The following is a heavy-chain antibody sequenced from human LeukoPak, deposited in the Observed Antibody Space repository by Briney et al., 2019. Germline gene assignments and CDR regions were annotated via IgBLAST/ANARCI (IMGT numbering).Heavy chain of an antibody. V-gene: IGHV3-21*01. CDR1: GFTFSSYS. CDR3: ARDRSFAVDY. Sequence: GGSLRLSCAAPGFTFSSYSMNWVRQAPGKGLEWVSSISSSSSYIYYADSVKGRFTISRDNAKNSLYLQMNSLRAEDTAVYYCARDRSFAVDYWGQGTLVTVSS. D-gene: IGHD2/OR15-2a*01. CDR2: ISSSSSYI. J-gene: IGHJ4*02.